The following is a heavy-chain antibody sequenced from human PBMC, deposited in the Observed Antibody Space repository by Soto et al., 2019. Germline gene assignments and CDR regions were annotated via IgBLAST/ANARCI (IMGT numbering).Heavy chain of an antibody. CDR2: IWYDGSNK. Sequence: VQLVESGGGLVQPGGSLRLSCAASGFTFSSYEMNWVRQAPGKGLEWVAVIWYDGSNKYYADSVKGRFTISRDNSKNTLYLQMNSLRAEDTAVYYCARDLSTGGSYWGQGTLVTVSS. J-gene: IGHJ4*02. D-gene: IGHD7-27*01. CDR3: ARDLSTGGSY. V-gene: IGHV3-33*08. CDR1: GFTFSSYE.